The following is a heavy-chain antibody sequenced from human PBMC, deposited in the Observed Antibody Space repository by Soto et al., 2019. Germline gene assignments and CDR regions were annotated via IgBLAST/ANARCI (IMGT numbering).Heavy chain of an antibody. D-gene: IGHD6-6*01. CDR1: GYTFTGYY. J-gene: IGHJ6*03. CDR3: ARGYSSSAGANFYYYYYMDV. V-gene: IGHV1-2*04. Sequence: ASVKVSCKASGYTFTGYYMHWVRQAPGQGLEWMGWINPNSGGTNYAQKFQGWVTMTRDTSISTAYMELSRLRSDDTAVYYCARGYSSSAGANFYYYYYMDVWGKGTTVTVS. CDR2: INPNSGGT.